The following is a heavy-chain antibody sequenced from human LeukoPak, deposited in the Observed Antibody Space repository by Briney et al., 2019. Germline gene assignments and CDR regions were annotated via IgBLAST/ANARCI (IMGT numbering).Heavy chain of an antibody. D-gene: IGHD6-6*01. CDR3: AREDSSSSGYMDV. Sequence: PGGSLTLSCPASGFTFRRYILNGVRPAAARGRAGVASINSSSSYIYYADSVKGRFNITRDNDKNSLYLQMNSLRGEDTAVYYCAREDSSSSGYMDVWGKGTTVTVSS. V-gene: IGHV3-21*01. CDR1: GFTFRRYI. CDR2: INSSSSYI. J-gene: IGHJ6*03.